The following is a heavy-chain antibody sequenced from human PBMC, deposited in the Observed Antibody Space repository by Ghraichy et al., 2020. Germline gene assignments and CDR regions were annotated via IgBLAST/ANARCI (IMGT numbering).Heavy chain of an antibody. Sequence: SETLSLTCAVYGGSFSGYYWSWIRQPPGKGLEWIGEINHSGSTNYNPSLKSRVTISVDTSKNKFSLKLSSVTAADTAVYYCARDDYYDSSGYSYWGQGTLVTVSS. CDR1: GGSFSGYY. CDR3: ARDDYYDSSGYSY. CDR2: INHSGST. V-gene: IGHV4-34*01. J-gene: IGHJ4*02. D-gene: IGHD3-22*01.